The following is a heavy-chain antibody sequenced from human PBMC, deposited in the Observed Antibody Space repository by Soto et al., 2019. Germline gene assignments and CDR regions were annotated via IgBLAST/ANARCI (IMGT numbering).Heavy chain of an antibody. Sequence: SVKVSCKASGGTFSSYAISWVRQAPGQGLEWMGGIIPIFGTANYAQKFQGRVTITADESTSTAYMELSSLRSEDTAVYYCARDHTTYYYGSGSYYNGFDYWGQGTLVTVSS. CDR3: ARDHTTYYYGSGSYYNGFDY. D-gene: IGHD3-10*01. J-gene: IGHJ4*02. CDR1: GGTFSSYA. CDR2: IIPIFGTA. V-gene: IGHV1-69*13.